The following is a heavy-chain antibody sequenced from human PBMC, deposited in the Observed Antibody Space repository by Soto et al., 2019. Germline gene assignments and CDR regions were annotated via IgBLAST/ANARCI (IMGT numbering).Heavy chain of an antibody. CDR1: GFTVSNNY. CDR2: IYSGGAT. J-gene: IGHJ4*02. Sequence: EVQLVESGGGLVQPGGSLRLSCAASGFTVSNNYMRWVRQAPGKGLEWVALIYSGGATYYADSVKGRFTISRDNSKNTLYLQMNILRAEDTAVYFCARDWTYNWVGGQGILVTVSS. V-gene: IGHV3-66*01. D-gene: IGHD1-1*01. CDR3: ARDWTYNWV.